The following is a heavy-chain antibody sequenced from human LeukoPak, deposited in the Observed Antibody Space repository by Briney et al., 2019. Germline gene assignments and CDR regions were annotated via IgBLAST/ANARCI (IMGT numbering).Heavy chain of an antibody. J-gene: IGHJ4*02. CDR2: AYYRSKWFI. D-gene: IGHD3-10*01. CDR3: ARGVVRGGTNFDY. Sequence: SQTLSLTCAISGDSVSGSPAVWNWIRQSPSRGLEWLGRAYYRSKWFIDYALSVKGRITITPDTSKNQFSLQLNSVTAEDTAVYYCARGVVRGGTNFDYWGQGTLVTVSS. V-gene: IGHV6-1*01. CDR1: GDSVSGSPAV.